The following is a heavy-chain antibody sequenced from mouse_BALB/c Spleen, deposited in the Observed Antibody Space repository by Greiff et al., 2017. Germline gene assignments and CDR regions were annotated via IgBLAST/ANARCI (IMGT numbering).Heavy chain of an antibody. Sequence: EVQGVESGGGLVKPGGSLKLSCAASGFTFSDYYMYWVRQTPEKRLEWVATISDGGSYTYYPDSVKGRFTISRDNAKNNLYLQMSSLKSEDTAMYYCARGIYYGNYGGFAYWGQGTLVTVSA. CDR2: ISDGGSYT. CDR1: GFTFSDYY. V-gene: IGHV5-4*02. D-gene: IGHD2-1*01. J-gene: IGHJ3*01. CDR3: ARGIYYGNYGGFAY.